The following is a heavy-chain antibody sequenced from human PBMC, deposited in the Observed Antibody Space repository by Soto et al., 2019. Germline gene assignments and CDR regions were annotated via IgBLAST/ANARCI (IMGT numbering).Heavy chain of an antibody. V-gene: IGHV4-39*01. CDR2: IYYSGGT. CDR3: ARIPVHGYYDFWSGYTPNSYYYYGMDV. Sequence: PSETLSLTCTVSGGSISSSSYYWGWIRQPPGKGLEWIGSIYYSGGTYYNPSLKSRVTISVDTSKNQFSLKLSSVTAADTAVYYCARIPVHGYYDFWSGYTPNSYYYYGMDVWGQGTTVTVSS. D-gene: IGHD3-3*01. CDR1: GGSISSSSYY. J-gene: IGHJ6*02.